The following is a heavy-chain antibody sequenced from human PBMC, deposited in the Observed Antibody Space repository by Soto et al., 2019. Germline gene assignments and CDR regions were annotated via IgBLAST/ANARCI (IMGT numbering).Heavy chain of an antibody. CDR2: ITPYNGKT. Sequence: ASVKVSCKASGYTFSNYAVYWVRQAPGQRLEWMGWITPYNGKTHYAQKFQDRVTMTTDTAATTAYMELRSLTSDDSAMYFCARDTSHYFDHWGQGILVTVS. CDR1: GYTFSNYA. V-gene: IGHV1-18*01. D-gene: IGHD2-2*01. CDR3: ARDTSHYFDH. J-gene: IGHJ4*02.